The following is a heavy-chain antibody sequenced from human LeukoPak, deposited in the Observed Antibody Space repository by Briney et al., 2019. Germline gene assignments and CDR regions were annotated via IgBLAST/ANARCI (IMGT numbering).Heavy chain of an antibody. D-gene: IGHD5-24*01. CDR2: ISAYNGNT. J-gene: IGHJ6*02. Sequence: ASVKVSCKASGYTFTSYGISWVRQAPGQGLEWMGWISAYNGNTNYAQKLQGRVTMTTDTSTSTAYMELRSLRSDDTAVYYCAGGVLEAQGWLQWMGTVYSMDVWGQGTPVTVSS. V-gene: IGHV1-18*01. CDR3: AGGVLEAQGWLQWMGTVYSMDV. CDR1: GYTFTSYG.